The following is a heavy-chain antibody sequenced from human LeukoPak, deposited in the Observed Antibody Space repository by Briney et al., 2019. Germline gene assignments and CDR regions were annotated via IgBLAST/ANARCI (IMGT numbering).Heavy chain of an antibody. Sequence: TGGSLRLSCAASGFTFSRSAMHWVRQAPGKGLEWVAIISYDGGNKYYADSVKGRFTISRDNSKNTLYLQMNSLRAEDTAVYYCAKVGGRATYWGQGTLVTVSS. V-gene: IGHV3-30*04. CDR3: AKVGGRATY. CDR2: ISYDGGNK. CDR1: GFTFSRSA. D-gene: IGHD3-16*01. J-gene: IGHJ4*02.